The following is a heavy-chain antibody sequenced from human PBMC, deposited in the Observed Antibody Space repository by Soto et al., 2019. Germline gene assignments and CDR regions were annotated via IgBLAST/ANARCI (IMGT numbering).Heavy chain of an antibody. CDR3: ARHSSSWYTAFDY. D-gene: IGHD6-13*01. V-gene: IGHV4-39*01. Sequence: SETLSLTCTVSGGSISSSSYYWGWIRQPPGKGLEWIGSIYYSGSTYYNPSLKSRLTIFVDTSTNQFSLKLSSVTAADTAVYYCARHSSSWYTAFDYWGQGTLVTVSS. J-gene: IGHJ4*02. CDR1: GGSISSSSYY. CDR2: IYYSGST.